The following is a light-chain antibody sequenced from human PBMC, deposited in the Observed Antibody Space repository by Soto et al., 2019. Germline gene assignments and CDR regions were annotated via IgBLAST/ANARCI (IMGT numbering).Light chain of an antibody. Sequence: EIVLTQSPGTLSLSPGERATLSCRASQTVSSSYLAWYQQKPGQALRLLIYGASSRATGIPDRFSGSGSGTDFTLTINRLEPEDFAVYYCQQYGNSPRTFGQGTKVEIK. CDR3: QQYGNSPRT. CDR2: GAS. V-gene: IGKV3-20*01. J-gene: IGKJ1*01. CDR1: QTVSSSY.